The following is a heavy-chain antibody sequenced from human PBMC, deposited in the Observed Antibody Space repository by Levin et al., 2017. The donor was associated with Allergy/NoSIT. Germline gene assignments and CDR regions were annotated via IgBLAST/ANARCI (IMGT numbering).Heavy chain of an antibody. V-gene: IGHV4-34*01. CDR3: ARVGSSGWYGDY. CDR2: INHSGST. CDR1: GGSFSGYY. D-gene: IGHD6-19*01. J-gene: IGHJ4*02. Sequence: ASETLSLTCAVYGGSFSGYYWSWIRQPPGKGLEWIGEINHSGSTNYNPSLKSRVTISVDTSKNQFSLKLSSVTAADTAVYYCARVGSSGWYGDYWGQGTLVTVSS.